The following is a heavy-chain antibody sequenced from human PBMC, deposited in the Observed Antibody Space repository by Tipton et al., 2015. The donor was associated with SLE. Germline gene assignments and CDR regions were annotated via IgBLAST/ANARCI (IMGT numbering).Heavy chain of an antibody. CDR2: ISYDGSNK. CDR3: ARGNRYGEWAPRYYYMDV. CDR1: GFTFSSYA. D-gene: IGHD2-8*01. Sequence: SLRLSCAASGFTFSSYAMHWVRQAPGKGLEWVAVISYDGSNKYYADSVKGRFTISRDNSKNTLYLQMNSLRAEDTAVYYCARGNRYGEWAPRYYYMDVWGKGTTVTVSS. V-gene: IGHV3-30-3*01. J-gene: IGHJ6*03.